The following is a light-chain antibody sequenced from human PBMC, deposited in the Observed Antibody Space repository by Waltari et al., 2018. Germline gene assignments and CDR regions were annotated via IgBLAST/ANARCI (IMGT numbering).Light chain of an antibody. CDR3: SSYISSSTLEL. J-gene: IGLJ2*01. Sequence: QSALTQPASVSGSPGQSTTISCTGTSSDVGTYNYVSWYQQHPGKAPKLMIFDVSIRPSGVSNRFSGSKSGNTASLTISGLQAEYEADYYCSSYISSSTLELFGGGTSLTVL. CDR1: SSDVGTYNY. V-gene: IGLV2-14*03. CDR2: DVS.